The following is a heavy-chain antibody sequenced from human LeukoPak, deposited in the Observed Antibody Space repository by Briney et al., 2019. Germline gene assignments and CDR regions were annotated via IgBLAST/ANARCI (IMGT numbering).Heavy chain of an antibody. D-gene: IGHD2-2*01. Sequence: ASVKVSCKASGGTFSSYAISWVRQAPGQGLEWMGGIIPIFGTANYAQKFQGRVTITTDESTSTTYMELSSLRSEDTAVYYCASLSGALGYCSSTSCYLDYWGQGTLVTVSS. J-gene: IGHJ4*02. CDR2: IIPIFGTA. V-gene: IGHV1-69*05. CDR1: GGTFSSYA. CDR3: ASLSGALGYCSSTSCYLDY.